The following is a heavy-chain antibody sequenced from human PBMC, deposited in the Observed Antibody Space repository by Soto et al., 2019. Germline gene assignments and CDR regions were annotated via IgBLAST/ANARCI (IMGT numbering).Heavy chain of an antibody. V-gene: IGHV1-69*13. D-gene: IGHD1-20*01. CDR3: ARGDSQTITGTLWDYSDY. Sequence: GASVKVSCKASGGTFSSYAISWVRQAPGQGLEWMGGIIPIFGTANYAQKFQGRVTITADESTSTAYMELSSLRSEDTAVYYCARGDSQTITGTLWDYSDYWGQGTLVTVSS. CDR1: GGTFSSYA. CDR2: IIPIFGTA. J-gene: IGHJ4*02.